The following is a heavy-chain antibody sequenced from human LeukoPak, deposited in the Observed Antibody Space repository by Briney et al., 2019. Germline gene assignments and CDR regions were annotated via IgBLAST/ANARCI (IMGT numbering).Heavy chain of an antibody. D-gene: IGHD3-10*01. J-gene: IGHJ5*02. Sequence: GGSLRLSCAASGFTVSSNYMSWVRQAPGKGLEWVSVIYSGGSTYYADSVKGRFTISRDNSKNTLYLQMNSLRAEDTAVYYCARTAPITMVRGRGFDPWGQGTLVTVSS. CDR1: GFTVSSNY. CDR3: ARTAPITMVRGRGFDP. V-gene: IGHV3-53*01. CDR2: IYSGGST.